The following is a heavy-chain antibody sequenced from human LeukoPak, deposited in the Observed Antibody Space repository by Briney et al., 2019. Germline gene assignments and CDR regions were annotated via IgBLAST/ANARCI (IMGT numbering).Heavy chain of an antibody. D-gene: IGHD4-17*01. CDR2: ISGSGGST. CDR1: GFTFSDYY. V-gene: IGHV3-23*01. Sequence: GGSLRLPCAASGFTFSDYYMSWIRQAPGKGLEWVSLISGSGGSTYYADSVKGRFTVSRDNSKNTEYLQMNSLRAEDTAIYYCAKDDDDGDHVVVDHWGQGTLVTVSS. J-gene: IGHJ4*02. CDR3: AKDDDDGDHVVVDH.